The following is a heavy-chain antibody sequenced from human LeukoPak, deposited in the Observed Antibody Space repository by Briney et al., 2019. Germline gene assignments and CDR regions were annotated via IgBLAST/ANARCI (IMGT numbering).Heavy chain of an antibody. V-gene: IGHV4-38-2*01. CDR2: IYHSGST. D-gene: IGHD6-6*01. CDR3: ARNPPFIAARPYYFDY. CDR1: GYSISSGYY. J-gene: IGHJ4*02. Sequence: SSETLSLTCAVSGYSISSGYYWGWIRQPPGKGPEWIGSIYHSGSTYYNPSLKSRVTISVDTSKNQFSLKLSSVTAADTAVFYCARNPPFIAARPYYFDYWGQGTLVTVSS.